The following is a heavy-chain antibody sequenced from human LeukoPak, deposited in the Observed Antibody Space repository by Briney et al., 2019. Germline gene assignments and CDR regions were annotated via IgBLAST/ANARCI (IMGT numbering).Heavy chain of an antibody. CDR2: IKQDGSEK. D-gene: IGHD3-10*01. V-gene: IGHV3-7*01. J-gene: IGHJ6*03. CDR1: GFTFSSYW. CDR3: ARDQSVNYYGSGSYYYYMDV. Sequence: GGSLRLSCAASGFTFSSYWMSWVRQAPGKGLEWVANIKQDGSEKYYVDSVKGRFTISRDNAKNSLYLQMNSLRAEDTAVYCCARDQSVNYYGSGSYYYYMDVWGKGTTVTVSS.